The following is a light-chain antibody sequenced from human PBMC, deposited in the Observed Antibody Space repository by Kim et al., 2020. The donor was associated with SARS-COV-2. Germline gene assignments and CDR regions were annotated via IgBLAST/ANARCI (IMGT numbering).Light chain of an antibody. V-gene: IGKV1-12*01. CDR1: QGIGCL. CDR3: QKTNSLPLT. Sequence: GDRVTSSCRARQGIGCLLAWYQQRPGKAPKLLIYGASSLQSGIPSRFSGNGSGTDFTLSISSLQPEDFATYYCQKTNSLPLTFGGGTKVDIK. CDR2: GAS. J-gene: IGKJ4*01.